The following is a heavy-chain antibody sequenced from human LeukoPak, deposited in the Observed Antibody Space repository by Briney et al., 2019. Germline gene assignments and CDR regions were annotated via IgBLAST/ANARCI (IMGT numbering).Heavy chain of an antibody. V-gene: IGHV3-33*01. CDR2: IWYDGSNK. Sequence: GGSLRLSCAASGFTFSSYGMHWVRQAPGKXXEWVAVIWYDGSNKYYVDSVKGRFTISRDNSKNTLYLQMNSLRAEDTAVYYCARGAYGSGTYHDFDIWGQGTMVTVSS. J-gene: IGHJ3*02. CDR3: ARGAYGSGTYHDFDI. CDR1: GFTFSSYG. D-gene: IGHD3-10*01.